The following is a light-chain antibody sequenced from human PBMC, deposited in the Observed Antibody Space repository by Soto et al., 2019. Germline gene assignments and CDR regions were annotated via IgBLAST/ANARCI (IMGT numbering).Light chain of an antibody. CDR1: QTISSW. J-gene: IGKJ4*01. Sequence: DIQMTQSPSTLSGSVGDRVTITCRASQTISSWLAWYQQKPGKAPKLLIYDASSLESGVPTRFSGSESGTDFTLTISSVQPEDFATYYCQQATTFPLTFGGGTKVDIK. CDR2: DAS. CDR3: QQATTFPLT. V-gene: IGKV1-5*01.